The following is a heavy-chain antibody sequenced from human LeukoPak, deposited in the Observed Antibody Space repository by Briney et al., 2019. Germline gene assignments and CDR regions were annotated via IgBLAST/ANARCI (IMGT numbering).Heavy chain of an antibody. CDR1: GFTVSSNS. CDR3: AKAPGRLLQGGNPRYFDY. CDR2: IYRDNP. V-gene: IGHV3-53*01. Sequence: SGGSLRLSCTVSGFTVSSNSIGWVRQEGGRGRGWVSFIYRDNPNYSDTARGGFTISRDNSKNTLYLKMNSLTAEDTAVYYCAKAPGRLLQGGNPRYFDYWGQGTLVTVSS. D-gene: IGHD2-15*01. J-gene: IGHJ4*02.